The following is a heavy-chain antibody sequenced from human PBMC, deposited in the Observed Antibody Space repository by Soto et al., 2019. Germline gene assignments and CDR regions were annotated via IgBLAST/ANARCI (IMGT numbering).Heavy chain of an antibody. Sequence: GGSRGLSGLASGLTSITYSTNWFRKDPGKGLEWVSSISSRSDIYYADSVKGRFTISRDNAKNSVSLQMNSLRAEDTAVYYCAREYTAWPLAYGLDVWGQGTTVTVSS. CDR3: AREYTAWPLAYGLDV. CDR2: ISSRSDI. CDR1: GLTSITYS. D-gene: IGHD2-2*02. J-gene: IGHJ6*02. V-gene: IGHV3-21*01.